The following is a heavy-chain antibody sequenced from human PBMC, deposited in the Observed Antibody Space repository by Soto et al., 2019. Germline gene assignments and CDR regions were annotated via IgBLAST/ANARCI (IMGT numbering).Heavy chain of an antibody. CDR1: GFTLSDHY. J-gene: IGHJ6*02. CDR3: ASAPAGQYGMDV. Sequence: PGGSLRLSCAGSGFTLSDHYIDWVRQAPGKGLEWVGRSRDKAQGYSTAYAASVKGRFTTSRDESKNSLYLQMNSLRAEDTAVYYCASAPAGQYGMDVWGQGTTVTVSS. CDR2: SRDKAQGYST. D-gene: IGHD2-2*01. V-gene: IGHV3-72*01.